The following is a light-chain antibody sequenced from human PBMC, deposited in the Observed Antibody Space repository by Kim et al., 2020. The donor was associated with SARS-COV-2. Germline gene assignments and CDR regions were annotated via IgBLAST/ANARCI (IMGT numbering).Light chain of an antibody. Sequence: SVSPGQTDSITCSGDKLGDKYACWYQHKPGQSPVLVVFQDNKRPSGIPERFSGSNSGNTATLTISGTQAMDEADYYCQAWDSNIVVFGGGTQLTVL. V-gene: IGLV3-1*01. CDR2: QDN. CDR1: KLGDKY. J-gene: IGLJ2*01. CDR3: QAWDSNIVV.